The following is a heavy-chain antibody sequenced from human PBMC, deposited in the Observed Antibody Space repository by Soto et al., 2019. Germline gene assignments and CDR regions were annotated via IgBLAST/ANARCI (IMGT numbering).Heavy chain of an antibody. V-gene: IGHV4-59*01. D-gene: IGHD5-12*01. CDR1: GGSISSYY. Sequence: PSETLSLTCTVSGGSISSYYWSWIRQPPGKGLEWIGHIYYSGSTNYNHSLKSRDTISLDTSKNHFSLKLNSVTAADTAVYYCARTEYSGYGDYYMDVWGKGTTVTVSS. CDR3: ARTEYSGYGDYYMDV. J-gene: IGHJ6*03. CDR2: IYYSGST.